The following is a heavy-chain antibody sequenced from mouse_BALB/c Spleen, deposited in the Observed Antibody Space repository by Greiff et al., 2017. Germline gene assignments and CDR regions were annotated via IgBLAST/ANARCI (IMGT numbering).Heavy chain of an antibody. CDR1: GFTFTDYY. V-gene: IGHV7-3*02. CDR2: IRNKANGYTT. CDR3: ARVGSSPYYYAMDY. Sequence: EVKVVESGGGLVQPGGSLRLSCATSGFTFTDYYMSWVRQPPGKALEWLGFIRNKANGYTTEYSASVKGRFTISRDNSQSILYLQMNTLRAEDSATYYCARVGSSPYYYAMDYWGQGTSVTVSS. J-gene: IGHJ4*01. D-gene: IGHD1-1*01.